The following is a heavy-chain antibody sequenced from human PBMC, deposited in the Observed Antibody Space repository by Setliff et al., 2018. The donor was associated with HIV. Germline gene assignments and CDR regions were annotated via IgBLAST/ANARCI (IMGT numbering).Heavy chain of an antibody. Sequence: PGESLKISCKGSENSFTYYWIGWVRQTPGKGLEWMGVIYPGDSDTKYSPSFQGHVTISADKSISTAYLQWSSLRASDTAMYYCASYPGSYSHFPFWGQGTMVTVSS. D-gene: IGHD3-10*01. V-gene: IGHV5-51*01. CDR3: ASYPGSYSHFPF. CDR1: ENSFTYYW. CDR2: IYPGDSDT. J-gene: IGHJ3*01.